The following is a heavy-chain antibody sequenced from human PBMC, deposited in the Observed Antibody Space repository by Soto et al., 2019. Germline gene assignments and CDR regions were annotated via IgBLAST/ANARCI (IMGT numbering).Heavy chain of an antibody. CDR2: INPNSGGT. J-gene: IGHJ3*02. V-gene: IGHV1-2*04. D-gene: IGHD3-3*01. CDR3: ARNQAGPLRFGSHDAFDI. Sequence: ASVKVSCKASGYTFTGYYMHWVRQAPGQGLEWMGWINPNSGGTNYAQKFQGWVTMTRDTSISTAYMELSRLRSDDTAVYYCARNQAGPLRFGSHDAFDIWGQGTMVTVSS. CDR1: GYTFTGYY.